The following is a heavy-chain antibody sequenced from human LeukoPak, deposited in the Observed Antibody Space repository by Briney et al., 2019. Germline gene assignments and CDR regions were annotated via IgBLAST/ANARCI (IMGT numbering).Heavy chain of an antibody. Sequence: GGSLRLSCAASGFTFSSYAMSWVRQAPGKGLEWVSAISGSGGSTYYADSLKGRFTISRDNSKNTLYLQMNSLRAEDTAVYYCAKDQAPPTSLRYFDWLPSYYYYYGMDVWGQGTTVTVSS. CDR2: ISGSGGST. CDR3: AKDQAPPTSLRYFDWLPSYYYYYGMDV. CDR1: GFTFSSYA. J-gene: IGHJ6*02. D-gene: IGHD3-9*01. V-gene: IGHV3-23*01.